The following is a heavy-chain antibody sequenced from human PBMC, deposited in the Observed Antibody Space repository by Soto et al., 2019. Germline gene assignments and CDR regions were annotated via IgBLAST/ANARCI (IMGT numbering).Heavy chain of an antibody. Sequence: SETLSLTCTVSGGSISSSSYYWGWIRQPPGKGLEWIGSIYYSGSTYYNPSLKSRVTISVDTSKNQFSLKLSSVTAADTAVYYCARHSPSAGTFYYYGMDVWGQGTTVTVSS. CDR2: IYYSGST. J-gene: IGHJ6*02. CDR3: ARHSPSAGTFYYYGMDV. V-gene: IGHV4-39*01. D-gene: IGHD6-13*01. CDR1: GGSISSSSYY.